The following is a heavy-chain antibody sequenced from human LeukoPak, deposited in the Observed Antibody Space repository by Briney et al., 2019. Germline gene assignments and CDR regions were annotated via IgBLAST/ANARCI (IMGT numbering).Heavy chain of an antibody. Sequence: PGGSLRLSCAASGFTFSSYSMNWVRQAPGRGLEWLSYIRDSATTYYADSVKGRFTISRDNAKNSLYLQMNSLRAEDTAVYYCARRDDLDYWGQGTLVTVSS. V-gene: IGHV3-48*01. CDR3: ARRDDLDY. D-gene: IGHD1-1*01. CDR1: GFTFSSYS. J-gene: IGHJ4*02. CDR2: IRDSATT.